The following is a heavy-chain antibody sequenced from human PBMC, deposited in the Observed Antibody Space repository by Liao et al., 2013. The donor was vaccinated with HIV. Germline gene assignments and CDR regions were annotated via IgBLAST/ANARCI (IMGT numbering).Heavy chain of an antibody. J-gene: IGHJ4*02. V-gene: IGHV4-39*07. D-gene: IGHD5-18*01. CDR1: GGSISSSSYY. CDR2: IYYSGST. CDR3: ARDGLQLWVFDY. Sequence: QVQLQQWGAGLLKPSETLSLTCTVSGGSISSSSYYWGWIRQPPGKGLEWIGSIYYSGSTYYNPSLKSRVTISVDTSKNQFSLKLSSVTAADTAVYYCARDGLQLWVFDYWAREPWSPSPQ.